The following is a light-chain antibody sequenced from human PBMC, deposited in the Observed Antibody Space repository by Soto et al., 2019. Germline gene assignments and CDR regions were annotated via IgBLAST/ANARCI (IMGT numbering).Light chain of an antibody. CDR2: NAS. J-gene: IGKJ5*01. CDR3: QQRGDWPPIT. CDR1: QSVSTF. V-gene: IGKV3-11*01. Sequence: EIVLTQSPAQMSLSHVERAIIYWKPSQSVSTFLAWFQQKPGQPPRLLIYNASNRTTGIPARFSGSGSGTDFTLTISSLEPEDFAVYYCQQRGDWPPITVGQGTRVDIK.